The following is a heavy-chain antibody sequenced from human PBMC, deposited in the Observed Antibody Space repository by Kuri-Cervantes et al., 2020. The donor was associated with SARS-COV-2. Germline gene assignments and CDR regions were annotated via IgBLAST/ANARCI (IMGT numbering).Heavy chain of an antibody. V-gene: IGHV3-20*04. CDR1: GFTFSSYS. CDR3: ARGVVAATPGFFQH. J-gene: IGHJ1*01. CDR2: INWNGGST. D-gene: IGHD2-15*01. Sequence: GGSLRLSCSASGFTFSSYSINWVRQAPGKGLEWVSGINWNGGSTGYADSVKGRFTISRDNAKNSLYLQMNSLRAEDTALYYCARGVVAATPGFFQHWGQGTLVTVSS.